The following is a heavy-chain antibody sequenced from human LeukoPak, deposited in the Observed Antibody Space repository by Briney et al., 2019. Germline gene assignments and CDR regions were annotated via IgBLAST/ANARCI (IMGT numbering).Heavy chain of an antibody. Sequence: GGSLRLPCAASGFTFSSHWMSYVRQAPGKGPEWVADIKQGGSEKYYVDSVKGRFTISRDNGKNSLYLQMNSLRAEDTAVYYCARGPSYGDRSDFLDYWGQGTLVTVSS. CDR2: IKQGGSEK. D-gene: IGHD4/OR15-4a*01. CDR3: ARGPSYGDRSDFLDY. J-gene: IGHJ4*02. CDR1: GFTFSSHW. V-gene: IGHV3-7*01.